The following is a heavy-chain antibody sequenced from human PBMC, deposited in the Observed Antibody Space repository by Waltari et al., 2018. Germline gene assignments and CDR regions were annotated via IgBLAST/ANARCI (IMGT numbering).Heavy chain of an antibody. J-gene: IGHJ6*03. D-gene: IGHD2-8*01. CDR1: GLTITRNA. CDR2: ISNDGYNE. CDR3: VRDNGFYYYMDV. Sequence: QLQLVASGGGVVKPEQSLPPSWAALGLTITRNAFHWVRQAPGKGLEWVAIISNDGYNEYYADSVKGRFTISRDNSKNTLFLKMRSLRPEDSGLYYCVRDNGFYYYMDVWGKGTTVIVSS. V-gene: IGHV3-30*15.